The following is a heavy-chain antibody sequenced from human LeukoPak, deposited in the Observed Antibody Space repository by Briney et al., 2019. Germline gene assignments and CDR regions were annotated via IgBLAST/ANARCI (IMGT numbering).Heavy chain of an antibody. V-gene: IGHV4-39*01. J-gene: IGHJ4*02. CDR3: ARPVSAYCGGDCSDY. CDR2: IYYSGST. CDR1: GGSISSSSYY. D-gene: IGHD2-21*01. Sequence: SETLSLTXTVSGGSISSSSYYWGWIRQPPGKGLEWIGSIYYSGSTYYNPSLKSRVTISVDTSKNQFSLKLSSVTAADTAVYYCARPVSAYCGGDCSDYWGQGTLVTVSS.